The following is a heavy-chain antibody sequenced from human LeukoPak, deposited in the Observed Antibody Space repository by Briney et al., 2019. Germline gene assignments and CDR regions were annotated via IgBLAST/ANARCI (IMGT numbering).Heavy chain of an antibody. D-gene: IGHD6-13*01. Sequence: GASVKVSCKASGGTFSSYAISWVRQAPGQGLEWMGGIIPIFGTANYAQKFQGRVTITTDESTSTAYMELSSLRSEDTAVYYCARDYNPGIAAAGTWFDPWGQGTLVTVSS. CDR3: ARDYNPGIAAAGTWFDP. V-gene: IGHV1-69*05. CDR1: GGTFSSYA. J-gene: IGHJ5*02. CDR2: IIPIFGTA.